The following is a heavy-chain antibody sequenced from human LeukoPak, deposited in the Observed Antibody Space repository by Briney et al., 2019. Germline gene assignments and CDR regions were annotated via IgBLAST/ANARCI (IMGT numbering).Heavy chain of an antibody. CDR1: GYTFTGYY. J-gene: IGHJ4*02. CDR2: INPNSGGT. D-gene: IGHD2-15*01. V-gene: IGHV1-2*02. Sequence: ASVKVSCKASGYTFTGYYMHWVRQAPGQGLEWVGWINPNSGGTNYAQKFQGRVTMTRDTSISTAYMELSRLRSDDTAVYYCAREEWYCSGGSCYPETTDYWGQGTLVTVSS. CDR3: AREEWYCSGGSCYPETTDY.